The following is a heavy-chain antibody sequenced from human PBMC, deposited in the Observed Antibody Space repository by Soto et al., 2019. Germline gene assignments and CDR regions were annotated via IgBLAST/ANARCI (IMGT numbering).Heavy chain of an antibody. J-gene: IGHJ4*02. CDR1: GFTFSSYS. D-gene: IGHD1-7*01. V-gene: IGHV3-21*01. CDR2: ISSSSSFI. Sequence: GSLRLSCVASGFTFSSYSMNWVRQAPGKGLEWVSSISSSSSFIYYTDSVKGRFTISRDNAKNSLYLQMNSLRAEDTAVYYCARDMTSGTNDYWGQGTLVTVSS. CDR3: ARDMTSGTNDY.